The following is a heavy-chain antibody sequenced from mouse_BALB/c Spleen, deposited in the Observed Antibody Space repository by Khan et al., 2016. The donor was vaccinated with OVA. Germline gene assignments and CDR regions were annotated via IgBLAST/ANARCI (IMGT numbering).Heavy chain of an antibody. J-gene: IGHJ4*01. Sequence: EVELVESGGGLVQPGGSLKLSCAASGFTFSSYGMSWVRQTPDKRLELVAIINSNGGTTYYPDSVKGRFTISRDNAKNTLYLQMSSLKSEDTAMYYCARGLCDGYYYYYAMDYWGQGTSVTVSS. CDR1: GFTFSSYG. CDR2: INSNGGTT. V-gene: IGHV5-6-3*01. D-gene: IGHD2-3*01. CDR3: ARGLCDGYYYYYAMDY.